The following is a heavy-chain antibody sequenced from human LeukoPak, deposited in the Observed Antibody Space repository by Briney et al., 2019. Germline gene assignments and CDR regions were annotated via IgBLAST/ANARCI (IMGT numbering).Heavy chain of an antibody. CDR3: ATQLVVAYYFDY. V-gene: IGHV3-30*03. J-gene: IGHJ4*02. CDR2: ISYDVSNK. D-gene: IGHD2-2*01. Sequence: GRSLRLSCAASGFTFSSYGMHWVRQAPGKGLEWVSVISYDVSNKYYADSVNGRVTISRDKSKKTLYLQMKRLRAEDTAVYYCATQLVVAYYFDYWGQGTLVTVSS. CDR1: GFTFSSYG.